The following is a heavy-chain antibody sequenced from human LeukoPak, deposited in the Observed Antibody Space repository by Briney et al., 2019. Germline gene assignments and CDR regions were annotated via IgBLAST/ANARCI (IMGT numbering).Heavy chain of an antibody. Sequence: ASVKVSCKASGYTFTSYGISWVRQAPGQGLEWMGWISAYNGNTNYAQKLQGRVTMTTDTSTTTAYMELSSLRSDDPAVYYCARSVVITDFDYWGEGGLVTLSS. J-gene: IGHJ4*02. CDR2: ISAYNGNT. V-gene: IGHV1-18*01. CDR1: GYTFTSYG. D-gene: IGHD3-22*01. CDR3: ARSVVITDFDY.